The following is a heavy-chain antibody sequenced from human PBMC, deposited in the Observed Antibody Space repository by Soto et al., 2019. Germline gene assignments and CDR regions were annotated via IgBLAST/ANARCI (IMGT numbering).Heavy chain of an antibody. CDR2: IYYSGST. D-gene: IGHD6-19*01. CDR1: GGSISSGDYY. Sequence: SETLSLTCTVSGGSISSGDYYWSWIRQPPGKGLEWIGYIYYSGSTYYNPSLKSRVTISVDASKNQFSLKLSSVTAADTAVYYCARDRLVRGGWYGYWGRGTRVAVSS. V-gene: IGHV4-30-4*01. J-gene: IGHJ4*02. CDR3: ARDRLVRGGWYGY.